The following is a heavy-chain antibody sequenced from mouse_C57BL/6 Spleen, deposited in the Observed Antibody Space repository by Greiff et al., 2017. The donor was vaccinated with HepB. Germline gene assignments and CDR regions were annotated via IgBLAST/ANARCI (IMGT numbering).Heavy chain of an antibody. D-gene: IGHD3-2*02. Sequence: LEESGPELVKPGASVKISCKASGYAFSSSWMNWVKQRPGKGLEWIGRIYPGDGDTNYNGKFKGKATLTADKSSSTAYMQLSSLTSEDSAVYFCARTAQATGFDYWGQGTTLTVSS. J-gene: IGHJ2*01. CDR2: IYPGDGDT. V-gene: IGHV1-82*01. CDR3: ARTAQATGFDY. CDR1: GYAFSSSW.